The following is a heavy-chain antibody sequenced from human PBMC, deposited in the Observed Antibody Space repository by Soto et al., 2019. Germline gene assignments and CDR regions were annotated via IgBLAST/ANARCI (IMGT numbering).Heavy chain of an antibody. Sequence: GGSLRLSCAASGVNFSSYAMSWVRQAPGKGLEWVSSIRASGRGSYYADSVKGRFTISRDNPKNMLHLQMNSLRAEDTAVYYCAKKRAYDYPLYGMDVWGQGTTVTVSS. V-gene: IGHV3-23*01. D-gene: IGHD3-10*01. CDR1: GVNFSSYA. CDR3: AKKRAYDYPLYGMDV. J-gene: IGHJ6*02. CDR2: IRASGRGS.